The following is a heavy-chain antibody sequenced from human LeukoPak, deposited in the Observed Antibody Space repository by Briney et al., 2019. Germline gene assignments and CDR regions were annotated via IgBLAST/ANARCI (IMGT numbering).Heavy chain of an antibody. CDR1: GFTVSSNY. Sequence: GGSLRLSCAASGFTVSSNYMSWVRQAPGKGLEWVSSISSSSYIYYADSVKGRFTISRDNAKNSLYLQMNSLRAKDTAVYYCAKAPYNNWGGDWFDPWGQGTLVTVSS. J-gene: IGHJ5*02. CDR2: ISSSSYI. V-gene: IGHV3-69-1*01. CDR3: AKAPYNNWGGDWFDP. D-gene: IGHD2-21*01.